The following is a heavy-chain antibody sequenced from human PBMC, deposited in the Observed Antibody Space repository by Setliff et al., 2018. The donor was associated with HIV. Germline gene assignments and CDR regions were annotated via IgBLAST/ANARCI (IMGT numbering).Heavy chain of an antibody. D-gene: IGHD6-13*01. Sequence: SETLSLTCTVSGGSIISYYWSWIRQPPGKGLEWIGYIYYSGSTKYNPSPKSRVTISVDTSKNQFSLRLSSVTAADTAVYFCARGGTAAAGLFDYWGQGTLVTVSS. V-gene: IGHV4-59*01. CDR1: GGSIISYY. CDR3: ARGGTAAAGLFDY. CDR2: IYYSGST. J-gene: IGHJ4*02.